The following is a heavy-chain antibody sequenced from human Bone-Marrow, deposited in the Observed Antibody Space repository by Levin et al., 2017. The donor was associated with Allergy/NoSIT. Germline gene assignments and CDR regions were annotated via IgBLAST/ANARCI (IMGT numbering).Heavy chain of an antibody. D-gene: IGHD4-23*01. CDR1: GFPFSGYW. CDR3: ASNRWG. Sequence: PSQTLSLTCAASGFPFSGYWMYWVRQAPGKGLQWVASVNNRGSEEYYVDSVKGRFTISRDNAKNSLSLQMSSLRADDTAIYYCASNRWGWGLGILVTVSS. CDR2: VNNRGSEE. J-gene: IGHJ4*02. V-gene: IGHV3-7*01.